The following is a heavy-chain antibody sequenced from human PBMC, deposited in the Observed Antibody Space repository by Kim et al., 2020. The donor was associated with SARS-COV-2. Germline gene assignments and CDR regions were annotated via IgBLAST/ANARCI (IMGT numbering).Heavy chain of an antibody. Sequence: GGSLRLSCSASGFTFSNYAMHWVRQAPGKGLEYVSAISSNGGRTYYADSVKGRFTISRDNSKNTLYLQMSSLRAEDTAVYYCVKRWGSSDLSTDYWGQGTLVTVSS. J-gene: IGHJ4*02. CDR2: ISSNGGRT. CDR1: GFTFSNYA. D-gene: IGHD6-6*01. CDR3: VKRWGSSDLSTDY. V-gene: IGHV3-64D*09.